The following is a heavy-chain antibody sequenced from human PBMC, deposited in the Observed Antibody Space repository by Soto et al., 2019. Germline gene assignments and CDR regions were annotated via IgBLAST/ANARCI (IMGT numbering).Heavy chain of an antibody. CDR3: AKDDYDSSGYYSEPNYYFDY. V-gene: IGHV3-23*01. D-gene: IGHD3-22*01. CDR2: ISGSGGST. Sequence: PGGSMRLSCAASGFTFSSYAMSWVRQATGKGLEWVSAISGSGGSTYYADSVKGRFTISRDNSKNTLYLQMNSLRAEDTAVYYCAKDDYDSSGYYSEPNYYFDYWGQGTLVTVSS. J-gene: IGHJ4*02. CDR1: GFTFSSYA.